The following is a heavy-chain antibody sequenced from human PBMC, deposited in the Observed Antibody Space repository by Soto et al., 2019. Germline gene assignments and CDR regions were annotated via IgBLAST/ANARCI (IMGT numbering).Heavy chain of an antibody. V-gene: IGHV3-30*18. CDR1: GFTFSSYG. D-gene: IGHD3-16*01. CDR2: ISYDGSNK. Sequence: PGGFVTLSCAASGFTFSSYGMHWVRQAPGKGLEGVAVISYDGSNKYYADSVKGRFTISRGNSKNTLYLHMNSLRAEDTAVYYCPKVPRVCRSDNWYDPWGQGTLEPVSS. CDR3: PKVPRVCRSDNWYDP. J-gene: IGHJ5*02.